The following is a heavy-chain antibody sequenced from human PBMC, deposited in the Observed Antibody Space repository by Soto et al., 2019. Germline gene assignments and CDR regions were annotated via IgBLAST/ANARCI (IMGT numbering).Heavy chain of an antibody. CDR1: GVSISSGGYY. V-gene: IGHV4-31*03. D-gene: IGHD5-18*01. CDR2: IYYSGST. Sequence: SETLSLTCTVSGVSISSGGYYWSWIRQHPGKGLEWIGYIYYSGSTYYNPSLKSRVTISVDTSKNQFSLKLSSVTAADTAVYYCARRLEMVNFDYWGQGTLVTVSS. J-gene: IGHJ4*02. CDR3: ARRLEMVNFDY.